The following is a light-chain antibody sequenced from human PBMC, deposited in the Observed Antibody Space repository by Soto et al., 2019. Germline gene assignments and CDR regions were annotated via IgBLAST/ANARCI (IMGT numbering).Light chain of an antibody. Sequence: GMKKSAATVSVSPGERATLSCRASQSVSSNLAWYQQKPGQAPRLLIYGASTRATGIPARFSGSGSGPDFTLTISRLEPEDFAVYYCQQYGGSPRPFGQGTKVDIK. V-gene: IGKV3-15*01. CDR3: QQYGGSPRP. CDR1: QSVSSN. CDR2: GAS. J-gene: IGKJ1*01.